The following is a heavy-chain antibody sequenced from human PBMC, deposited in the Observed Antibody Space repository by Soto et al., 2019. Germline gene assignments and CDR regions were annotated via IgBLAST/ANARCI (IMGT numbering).Heavy chain of an antibody. J-gene: IGHJ4*02. CDR2: IYNRGRT. D-gene: IGHD1-1*01. CDR1: GGSISSYY. Sequence: VQLQESGPGLVRPSETLSLTCTVSGGSISSYYWSWIRQPPGKGLEWIGYIYNRGRTNYNPSLKSRVTISVDTSKNQFSLKLSSVTAADTAVYYCARRYGFSFDYWGQGTLVTVSS. V-gene: IGHV4-59*08. CDR3: ARRYGFSFDY.